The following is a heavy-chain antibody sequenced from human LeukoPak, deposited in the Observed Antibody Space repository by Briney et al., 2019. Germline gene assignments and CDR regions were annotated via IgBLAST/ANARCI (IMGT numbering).Heavy chain of an antibody. CDR1: GFTVSSNY. V-gene: IGHV3-66*01. CDR3: ARASVLWFGEYPGAFDI. CDR2: IYSGGST. J-gene: IGHJ3*02. D-gene: IGHD3-10*01. Sequence: PGGSLRLSCAASGFTVSSNYMSWVRQAPGKGLEWVSVIYSGGSTYYADSVKGRFTISRDNSKNTLYLQMNSLRAEDTAVYYCARASVLWFGEYPGAFDIWGQGTMVTVSS.